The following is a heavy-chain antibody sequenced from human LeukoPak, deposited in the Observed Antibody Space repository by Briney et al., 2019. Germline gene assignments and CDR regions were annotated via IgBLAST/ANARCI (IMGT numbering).Heavy chain of an antibody. Sequence: GASVTVSCTASGYTFTSYGISWVRQAPGQGLEWMGWISAYNGNTNYAQKLQGRVTMTTDTSTSTAYMELRSLRSDDTAVYYCARDAGSSVSYGMDVWGQGTTVTVSS. J-gene: IGHJ6*02. CDR2: ISAYNGNT. V-gene: IGHV1-18*01. CDR3: ARDAGSSVSYGMDV. CDR1: GYTFTSYG. D-gene: IGHD6-13*01.